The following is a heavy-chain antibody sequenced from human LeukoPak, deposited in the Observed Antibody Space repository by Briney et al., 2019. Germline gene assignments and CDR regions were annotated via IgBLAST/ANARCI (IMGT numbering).Heavy chain of an antibody. CDR2: ISGSSDDI. V-gene: IGHV3-21*06. D-gene: IGHD4-23*01. CDR3: ARDATTVVTPIDY. Sequence: GGSLRLSCAGSEFTFSSYSMHWVRQAPGKGLEWVSSISGSSDDIYYADSVKGRFTVSRDNSKNSLYLQMKRLRAEDTALYYCARDATTVVTPIDYWGQGTLVTVSS. J-gene: IGHJ4*02. CDR1: EFTFSSYS.